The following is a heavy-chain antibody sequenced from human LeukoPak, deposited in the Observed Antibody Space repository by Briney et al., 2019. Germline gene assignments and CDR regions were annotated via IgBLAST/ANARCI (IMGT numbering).Heavy chain of an antibody. CDR1: GFTFSDYY. CDR3: ARGVLWSGYFYFDY. D-gene: IGHD3-3*01. V-gene: IGHV3-72*01. Sequence: PGGSLSLSCAVSGFTFSDYYMDWVRQAPGKGLEWVGRIRNKANSYTTVYAASVKGRFTISRDDSKNSLYLQMNSLKAEDTAMYYCARGVLWSGYFYFDYWGQGTLVTVSS. J-gene: IGHJ4*02. CDR2: IRNKANSYTT.